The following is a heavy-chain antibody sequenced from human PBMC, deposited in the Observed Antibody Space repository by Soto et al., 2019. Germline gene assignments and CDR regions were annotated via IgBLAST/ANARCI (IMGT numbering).Heavy chain of an antibody. CDR3: ARDYGAGSYGIDY. V-gene: IGHV4-59*01. Sequence: QVRLQESGPGLVKPSETLSLTCTVSGASINTYYWAWIRQPPGKGLEWIGYIHNSGTTDYNPSLERRVTMSVATSKSEAALKLSSVTAADTAVYYCARDYGAGSYGIDYWGQGTLVSVSS. D-gene: IGHD3-10*01. J-gene: IGHJ4*02. CDR2: IHNSGTT. CDR1: GASINTYY.